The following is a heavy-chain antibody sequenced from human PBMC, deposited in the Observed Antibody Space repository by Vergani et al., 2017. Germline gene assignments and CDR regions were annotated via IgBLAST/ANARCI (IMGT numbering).Heavy chain of an antibody. J-gene: IGHJ4*02. D-gene: IGHD5-24*01. V-gene: IGHV3-33*01. CDR2: TWYEGNNN. CDR3: ARETRDTPSSLDY. Sequence: QVQLVESGGGVVQPGRSLRLSCTPSGFKLGDYGMHWVRQAPGRGLEWVSMTWYEGNNNYYADSGKGRFTISKDISKNTLYLQMNSLRGDDTAVYYCARETRDTPSSLDYWGEGTLVTVSS. CDR1: GFKLGDYG.